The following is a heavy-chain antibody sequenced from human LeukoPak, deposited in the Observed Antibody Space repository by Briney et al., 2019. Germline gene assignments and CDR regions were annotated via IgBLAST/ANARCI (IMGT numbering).Heavy chain of an antibody. CDR2: ISSISSYI. Sequence: GGSLRLSSAASGFTFSSYSMNWVRQAPGKGLEWVSSISSISSYIYYADSVKGRFTVSRDNAKNSLYLQMDSLGAEDTAVYYCARDPSGTYYPRVSGALDIWGQGTMVTVSS. V-gene: IGHV3-21*01. CDR1: GFTFSSYS. D-gene: IGHD1-26*01. J-gene: IGHJ3*02. CDR3: ARDPSGTYYPRVSGALDI.